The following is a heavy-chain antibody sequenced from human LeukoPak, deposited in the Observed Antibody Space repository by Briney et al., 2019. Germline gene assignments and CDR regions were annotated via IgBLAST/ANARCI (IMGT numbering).Heavy chain of an antibody. D-gene: IGHD4-17*01. CDR3: AKDSLHRMTTVTTGAFDI. Sequence: GGSLRLSCAASGFTFSSYAMSWVRQAPGKGLEWVSAISGSGGSTYYADSVKGRFTISRDNSKNTLYLQMNSPRAEDTAVYYCAKDSLHRMTTVTTGAFDIWGQGTMVTVSS. J-gene: IGHJ3*02. CDR2: ISGSGGST. CDR1: GFTFSSYA. V-gene: IGHV3-23*01.